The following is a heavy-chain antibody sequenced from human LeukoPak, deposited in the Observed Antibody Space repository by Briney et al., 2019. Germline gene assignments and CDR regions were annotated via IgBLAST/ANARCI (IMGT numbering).Heavy chain of an antibody. CDR1: GFIFSNFG. J-gene: IGHJ4*02. V-gene: IGHV3-30*02. CDR3: ARNGYYDRGGEIDY. Sequence: GGSLRLSCAASGFIFSNFGMHWVRQAPGKGLEWVTFIQFDGSNKYYADSVKGRFTISTDNSKNTLYLQMNSLRAEDTAVYYCARNGYYDRGGEIDYWGQGTLVTVSS. CDR2: IQFDGSNK. D-gene: IGHD3-10*02.